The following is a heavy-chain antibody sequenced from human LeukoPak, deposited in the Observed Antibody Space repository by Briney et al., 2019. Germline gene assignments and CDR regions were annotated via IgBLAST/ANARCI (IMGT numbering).Heavy chain of an antibody. J-gene: IGHJ4*02. D-gene: IGHD6-19*01. CDR1: GFTFSDYY. CDR2: ISGSGGST. Sequence: PGGSLRLSCAASGFTFSDYYMSWIRQAPGKGLEWVSAISGSGGSTYYADSVKGRFTISRDNSKNTLYLQMNSLRAEDTAVYYCHSQWLVLPIVSDYFDYWGQGTLVTVSS. V-gene: IGHV3-23*01. CDR3: HSQWLVLPIVSDYFDY.